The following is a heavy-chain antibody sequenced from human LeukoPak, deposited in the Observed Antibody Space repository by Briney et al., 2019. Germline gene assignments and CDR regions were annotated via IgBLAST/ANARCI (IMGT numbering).Heavy chain of an antibody. Sequence: SETLSLTCAVYGGSFSGYYWSWIRQPPGKGLEWIGEINHSGSTNYNPSLKSRVTISVDTSKNQFSLKLSSVTAADTAVYYCARVDIVVVPATXXXDPWGQGTLVTVSS. CDR2: INHSGST. J-gene: IGHJ5*02. D-gene: IGHD2-2*03. V-gene: IGHV4-34*01. CDR1: GGSFSGYY. CDR3: ARVDIVVVPATXXXDP.